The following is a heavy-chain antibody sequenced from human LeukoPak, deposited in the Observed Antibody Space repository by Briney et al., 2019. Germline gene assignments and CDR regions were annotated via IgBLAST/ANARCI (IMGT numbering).Heavy chain of an antibody. CDR1: GFTFSSYA. CDR3: ARELGYCSSTSCYDYMDV. CDR2: ISSNGGST. V-gene: IGHV3-64*01. Sequence: PGGSLRLSCAVSGFTFSSYAMHWVRQAPGKGLEYVSAISSNGGSTYYANSVKGRFTISRDNSKNTLYLQMGSLRAEDMAVYYCARELGYCSSTSCYDYMDVWGKGTTVTVSS. J-gene: IGHJ6*03. D-gene: IGHD2-2*01.